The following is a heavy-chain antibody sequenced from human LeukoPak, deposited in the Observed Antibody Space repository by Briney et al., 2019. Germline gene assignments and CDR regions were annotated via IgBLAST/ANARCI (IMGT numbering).Heavy chain of an antibody. J-gene: IGHJ3*02. D-gene: IGHD1-14*01. Sequence: SGTLSLTCAVHGGSISSSNWWSWLRQSPGKEPEWIGEIYHGGSTNYRPSFKSRVTISVDESRNQFSLNLSSVTAVDTAVYYCAIPGINDAFDIWGQGTMVTVSS. CDR2: IYHGGST. CDR1: GGSISSSNW. CDR3: AIPGINDAFDI. V-gene: IGHV4-4*02.